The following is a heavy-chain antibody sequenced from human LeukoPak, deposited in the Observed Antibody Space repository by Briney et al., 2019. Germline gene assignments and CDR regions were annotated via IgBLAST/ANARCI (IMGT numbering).Heavy chain of an antibody. Sequence: GRSLRLSCAASGFTFSSYGMHWVRQAPGKGLEWVAVISYDGSNKYYADSVKGRFTISRDNSKNTLYLQMNSLRAEDTAVYYCAKGTWLDQSYFDYWGQGTLVTVSS. CDR1: GFTFSSYG. V-gene: IGHV3-30*18. CDR3: AKGTWLDQSYFDY. CDR2: ISYDGSNK. J-gene: IGHJ4*02. D-gene: IGHD6-19*01.